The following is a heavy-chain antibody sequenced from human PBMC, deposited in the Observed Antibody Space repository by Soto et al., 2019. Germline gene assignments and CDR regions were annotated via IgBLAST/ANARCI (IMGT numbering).Heavy chain of an antibody. Sequence: PGGSLRLSCAASGFTVSSNYMSWVRQAPGKGLEWVSVIYSGGSTYYADSVKGRFTISRDNSKNTLYLQMNSLRAEDTAVYYCARDGNLSITMVRGDDGMDVWGQGTTVTVSS. J-gene: IGHJ6*02. CDR2: IYSGGST. CDR1: GFTVSSNY. V-gene: IGHV3-66*01. D-gene: IGHD3-10*01. CDR3: ARDGNLSITMVRGDDGMDV.